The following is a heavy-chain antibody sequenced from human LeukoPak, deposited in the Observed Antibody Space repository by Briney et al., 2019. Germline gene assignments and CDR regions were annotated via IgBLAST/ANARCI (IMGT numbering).Heavy chain of an antibody. Sequence: EASVKVSCKASGYTFTSYYMHWVRQAPGQGLEWMGIINPSGGSTSYAQKFQGRVTMTRDMSTSTAYMELSRLRSDDTAVYYCARLGTPNGVAAAGTDYWGQGTLVTVSS. CDR2: INPSGGST. D-gene: IGHD6-13*01. CDR1: GYTFTSYY. CDR3: ARLGTPNGVAAAGTDY. J-gene: IGHJ4*02. V-gene: IGHV1-46*01.